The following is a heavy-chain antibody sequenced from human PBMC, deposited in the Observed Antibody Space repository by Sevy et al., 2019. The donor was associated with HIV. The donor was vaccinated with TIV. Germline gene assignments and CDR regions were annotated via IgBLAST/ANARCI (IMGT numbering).Heavy chain of an antibody. D-gene: IGHD3-22*01. Sequence: ESLKISCKASGYTFTRYWIGWLRQMPGKGLEWMGIIYPGDSTTRDSPSFQGQVTISADKSISTAYLQWSSLKASDTAMLYCARLFARSGHYTPTYYFDSWGQGTSVTVSS. CDR3: ARLFARSGHYTPTYYFDS. J-gene: IGHJ4*02. V-gene: IGHV5-51*01. CDR1: GYTFTRYW. CDR2: IYPGDSTT.